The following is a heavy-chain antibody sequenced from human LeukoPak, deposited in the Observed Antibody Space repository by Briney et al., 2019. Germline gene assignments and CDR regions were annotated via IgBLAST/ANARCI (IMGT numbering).Heavy chain of an antibody. D-gene: IGHD4-11*01. J-gene: IGHJ4*02. CDR2: IRSDGVDV. CDR3: VKDLLQVTMKKLDH. Sequence: HPGRSLRLSCAASGFTFSSYAMHWVRQAPGKGLEYVSVIRSDGVDVYYTDSVKGRFTISRDNSKNTLYLQMSSLRPEDTAVYYCVKDLLQVTMKKLDHWGQGTLVTVSS. V-gene: IGHV3-64D*06. CDR1: GFTFSSYA.